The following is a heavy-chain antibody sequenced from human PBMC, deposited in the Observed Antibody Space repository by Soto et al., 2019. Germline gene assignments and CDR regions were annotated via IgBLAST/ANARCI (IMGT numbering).Heavy chain of an antibody. D-gene: IGHD2-15*01. CDR2: INPSGGST. V-gene: IGHV1-46*03. CDR3: ARESNTYCSGGRCYSSPPGY. CDR1: GYTLTSYY. J-gene: IGHJ4*02. Sequence: ASVKGSCKASGYTLTSYYMHWVRQAPGQGLEWMGIINPSGGSTSYAQKFQGRVTMTRDTSTSTVYMELSSLRSEDTAVYYCARESNTYCSGGRCYSSPPGYWGQGTLVTVSS.